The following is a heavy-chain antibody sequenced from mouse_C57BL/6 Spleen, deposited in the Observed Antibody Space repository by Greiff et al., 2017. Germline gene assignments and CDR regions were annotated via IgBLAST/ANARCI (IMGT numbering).Heavy chain of an antibody. J-gene: IGHJ1*03. CDR1: GFTFSDYG. CDR2: ISSGSSTI. V-gene: IGHV5-17*01. CDR3: ARTPVVPSYWYFDV. D-gene: IGHD1-1*01. Sequence: EVQVVESGGGLVKPGGSLKLSCAASGFTFSDYGMHWVRQAPEKGLEWVAYISSGSSTIYYADTVKGRFTISRDNAKNTLFLQMTSLRSEDTAMYYCARTPVVPSYWYFDVWGTGTTVTVSS.